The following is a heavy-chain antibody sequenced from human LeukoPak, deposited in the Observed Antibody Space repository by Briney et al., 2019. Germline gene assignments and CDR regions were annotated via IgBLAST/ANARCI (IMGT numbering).Heavy chain of an antibody. CDR1: GGSVSSYY. Sequence: PSETLSLTCTVSGGSVSSYYWSWIRQPPGKGLEWIGHMYYSGSTNYSPSLKSRVTISVDTSTNQFSLKVTSVTAADTAVYYCTRAGSGWLFDYWGQGTLVTVSS. CDR2: MYYSGST. V-gene: IGHV4-59*02. CDR3: TRAGSGWLFDY. J-gene: IGHJ4*02. D-gene: IGHD6-19*01.